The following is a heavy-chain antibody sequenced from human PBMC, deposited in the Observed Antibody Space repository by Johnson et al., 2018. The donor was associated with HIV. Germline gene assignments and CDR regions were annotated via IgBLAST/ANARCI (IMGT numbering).Heavy chain of an antibody. Sequence: QVQLVESGGGVVQPGTSLRLSCAASGFAFRNYGMHWVRQAPGKGLEWVARIWYDGTDKYYADSVKGRFTISRDNSKNTLSLQMNSLRAEDTAVYYCAKPYYDFWSGYYEYNAFDLWGRGTSVTVS. D-gene: IGHD3-3*01. V-gene: IGHV3-33*06. J-gene: IGHJ3*01. CDR2: IWYDGTDK. CDR1: GFAFRNYG. CDR3: AKPYYDFWSGYYEYNAFDL.